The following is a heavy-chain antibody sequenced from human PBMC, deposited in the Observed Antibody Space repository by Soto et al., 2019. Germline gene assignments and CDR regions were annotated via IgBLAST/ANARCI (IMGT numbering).Heavy chain of an antibody. V-gene: IGHV3-33*06. Sequence: QVQLVESGGGVVQPGTSLRLSCAASGFDFSSNPMNWVRQAPDKGLEWVALIRFDGDNKYYADSVKDRFTISRDNSKNTLHLQMNSLRAEDTAVYYGAKGRAELDLWGQGTLVTVSS. CDR3: AKGRAELDL. J-gene: IGHJ5*02. CDR1: GFDFSSNP. D-gene: IGHD1-7*01. CDR2: IRFDGDNK.